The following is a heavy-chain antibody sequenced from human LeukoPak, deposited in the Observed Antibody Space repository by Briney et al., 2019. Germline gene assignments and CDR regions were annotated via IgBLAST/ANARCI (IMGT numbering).Heavy chain of an antibody. V-gene: IGHV1-69*04. CDR2: IIPILGIA. CDR1: GGTFSSYA. CDR3: ARDGYYEPEYFQH. Sequence: ASVKVSCKASGGTFSSYAISWVRQAPGQGLEWMGRIIPILGIANYAQKFQGRVTITADKSTSTAYMELSSLRSEDTAVYYCARDGYYEPEYFQHWGQGTLVTVSS. J-gene: IGHJ1*01. D-gene: IGHD1-26*01.